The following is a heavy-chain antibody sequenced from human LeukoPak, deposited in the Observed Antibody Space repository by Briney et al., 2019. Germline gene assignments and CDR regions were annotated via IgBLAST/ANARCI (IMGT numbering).Heavy chain of an antibody. V-gene: IGHV3-23*01. CDR2: ISGSGGST. D-gene: IGHD4-23*01. CDR3: AKLSGYGGNLQTYIFDY. CDR1: GFTFSSYA. Sequence: GGSLRLSCAASGFTFSSYAMSWVRQAPGKGLEWVSAISGSGGSTYYADSVKGRFTISRDNSKNTLYLQMNSLRAEDTAVYYCAKLSGYGGNLQTYIFDYWGQGTLVTVSS. J-gene: IGHJ4*02.